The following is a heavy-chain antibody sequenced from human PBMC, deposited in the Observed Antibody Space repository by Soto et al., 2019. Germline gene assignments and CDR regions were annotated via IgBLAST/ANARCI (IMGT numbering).Heavy chain of an antibody. CDR2: IYPGDSDT. Sequence: HGESLKISCKGSGYSFNNYWIGWVRQMPGKGLEWMAIIYPGDSDTRYSPSFQGQVTVSADKSISTAYLQWSSLKASDTAMSYCARTTSSSGYSPFGPWGQGTPVTASS. CDR3: ARTTSSSGYSPFGP. J-gene: IGHJ5*02. V-gene: IGHV5-51*01. CDR1: GYSFNNYW. D-gene: IGHD6-6*01.